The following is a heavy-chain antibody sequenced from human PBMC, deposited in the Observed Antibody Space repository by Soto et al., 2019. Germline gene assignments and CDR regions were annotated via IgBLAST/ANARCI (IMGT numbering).Heavy chain of an antibody. CDR2: IYYSWST. Sequence: SDTLSITFTVSSGSISSSSYYWAVVRHPPGKGLDGIGSIYYSWSTKYNPSLKSRVTISVDTSQKQISLKLTSVTAADTAVYYCAREGGGYRFEYWGQGILVTVSS. J-gene: IGHJ4*02. V-gene: IGHV4-39*07. CDR1: SGSISSSSYY. D-gene: IGHD1-26*01. CDR3: AREGGGYRFEY.